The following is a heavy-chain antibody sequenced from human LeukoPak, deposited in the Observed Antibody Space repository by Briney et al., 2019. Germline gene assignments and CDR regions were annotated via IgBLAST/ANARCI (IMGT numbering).Heavy chain of an antibody. J-gene: IGHJ4*02. CDR3: ARPSGSWEYYFDY. D-gene: IGHD3-10*01. Sequence: ASVKVSCKASGYTFTGYYMHWVRQAPGQGLEWMGWINPNSGGTNYAQKFQGRVTMTRDTSISTAYMELGRLRSDDTAVYYCARPSGSWEYYFDYWGQGTLVTVSS. V-gene: IGHV1-2*02. CDR1: GYTFTGYY. CDR2: INPNSGGT.